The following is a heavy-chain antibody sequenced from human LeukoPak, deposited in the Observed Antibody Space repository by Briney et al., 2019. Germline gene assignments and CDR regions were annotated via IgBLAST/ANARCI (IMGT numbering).Heavy chain of an antibody. V-gene: IGHV3-23*01. CDR1: GFTFSNYA. CDR2: VSGSGDST. D-gene: IGHD4-17*01. J-gene: IGHJ3*02. Sequence: GGSLRLSCAASGFTFSNYAMSWVRQAPGEGLEWVSTVSGSGDSTYYADSVKGRFTISRDNSKNTVYLQMSSLRAEDMAVYYCAKGGRTTVTAAFDIWGQRTMVTVSS. CDR3: AKGGRTTVTAAFDI.